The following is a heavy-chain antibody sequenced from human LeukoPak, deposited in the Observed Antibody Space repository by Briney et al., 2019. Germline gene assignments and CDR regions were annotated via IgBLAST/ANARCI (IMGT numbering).Heavy chain of an antibody. CDR2: INHSGGT. CDR1: GGSFSGYY. J-gene: IGHJ3*02. CDR3: ARGYRSIVVVVAATRLRAFDI. V-gene: IGHV4-34*01. D-gene: IGHD2-15*01. Sequence: SETLSLTCAVYGGSFSGYYWSWIRQPPGKGLEWIGEINHSGGTNYNPSLKSRVTISVDTSKNQFSLKLSSVTAADTAVYYCARGYRSIVVVVAATRLRAFDIWGQGTMVTVSS.